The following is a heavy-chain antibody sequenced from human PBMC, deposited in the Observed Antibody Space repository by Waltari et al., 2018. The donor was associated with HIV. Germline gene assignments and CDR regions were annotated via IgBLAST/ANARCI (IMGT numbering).Heavy chain of an antibody. CDR1: GFTVSSNY. CDR3: ARDPEMATKWGY. D-gene: IGHD5-12*01. CDR2: IYSVGST. V-gene: IGHV3-53*01. Sequence: EVQLVESGGGLIQPGGSLRLSCAASGFTVSSNYMSWVRQAPGKGLEWVSVIYSVGSTDYADSVKVRFTIPRDNSKNTLYLQMNSLRAEDTAVYYCARDPEMATKWGYWGQGTLVTVSS. J-gene: IGHJ4*02.